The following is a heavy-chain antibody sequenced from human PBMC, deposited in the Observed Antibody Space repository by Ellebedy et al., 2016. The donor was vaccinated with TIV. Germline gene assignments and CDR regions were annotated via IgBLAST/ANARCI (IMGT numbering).Heavy chain of an antibody. V-gene: IGHV4-39*01. CDR3: ARLPGEDSRGYYFDH. Sequence: MPSETLSLTCTVSGGSISSSSYYWGWIRQPPGRGLEWIGSISYSGSTYYNPSLKSRVTISVDTSKNQFSLRLSSVTAADTAVYYCARLPGEDSRGYYFDHWGQGTLVTVSS. CDR2: ISYSGST. J-gene: IGHJ4*02. D-gene: IGHD3-22*01. CDR1: GGSISSSSYY.